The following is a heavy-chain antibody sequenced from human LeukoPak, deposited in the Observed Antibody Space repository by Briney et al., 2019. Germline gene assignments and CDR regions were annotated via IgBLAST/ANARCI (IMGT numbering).Heavy chain of an antibody. J-gene: IGHJ4*02. D-gene: IGHD4-17*01. CDR2: IIPIFGTA. Sequence: ASVKVSCKASGGTFSSYAISWVRQAPGQGLEWMGGIIPIFGTANYAQKFQGRVTMTRDTSTSTVYMELRSLRSDDTAVYYCVRDAGYGDYGPDYWGQGTLVTVSS. CDR3: VRDAGYGDYGPDY. CDR1: GGTFSSYA. V-gene: IGHV1-69*05.